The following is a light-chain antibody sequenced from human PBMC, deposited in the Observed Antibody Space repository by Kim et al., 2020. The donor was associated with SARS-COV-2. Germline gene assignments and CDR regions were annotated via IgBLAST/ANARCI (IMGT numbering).Light chain of an antibody. CDR1: QGINHF. Sequence: ASVGDRVTITCRASQGINHFLAWIQQKPGKAPKSLIFAASSLQSGVPSKFRGSGSGTNFSLTISSLQPEDFATYSCQQYNSYPITFGQGTRLEIK. V-gene: IGKV1-16*02. CDR2: AAS. CDR3: QQYNSYPIT. J-gene: IGKJ5*01.